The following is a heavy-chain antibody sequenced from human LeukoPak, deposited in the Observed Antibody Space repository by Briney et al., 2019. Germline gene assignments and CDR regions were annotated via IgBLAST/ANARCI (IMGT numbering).Heavy chain of an antibody. J-gene: IGHJ4*02. CDR3: ARASSVVTLGY. V-gene: IGHV3-21*01. Sequence: GGSLRLSCAASGFTFSSYSMNWVRQAPGKGLGWVSSISSSSSYIYYADSVKGRFTISRDNAKNSLYLQMNSLRAEDTAVYYCARASSVVTLGYWGQGTLVTVSS. D-gene: IGHD4-23*01. CDR2: ISSSSSYI. CDR1: GFTFSSYS.